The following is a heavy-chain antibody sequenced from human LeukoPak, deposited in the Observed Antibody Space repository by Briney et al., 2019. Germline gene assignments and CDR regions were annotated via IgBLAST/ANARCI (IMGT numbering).Heavy chain of an antibody. CDR1: GGSISSYC. D-gene: IGHD2-2*01. CDR2: IYTSGRT. J-gene: IGHJ3*02. Sequence: TSETLSLTCTVSGGSISSYCWSWLRQPAGKGLEWIGRIYTSGRTTYNPSLKSGVTMSVDTSKNQFSLKLSSVTAAHTAVYYCARTLHREYCSSTSCFSANDAFDIWGQGTMVTVSS. CDR3: ARTLHREYCSSTSCFSANDAFDI. V-gene: IGHV4-4*07.